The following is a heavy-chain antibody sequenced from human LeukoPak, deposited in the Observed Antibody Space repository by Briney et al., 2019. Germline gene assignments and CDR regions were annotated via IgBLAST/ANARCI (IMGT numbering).Heavy chain of an antibody. V-gene: IGHV1-18*01. CDR2: ISAYNGNT. CDR3: ARDRNYYDSSGHYLSDY. CDR1: GYTFTSYG. Sequence: ASVNVSCKASGYTFTSYGISWVRQAPGQGLEWMGWISAYNGNTNYAQKLQGRVTMTTDTSTSTAYMELRSLRSDDTAVYYCARDRNYYDSSGHYLSDYWGQGTLVTVSS. D-gene: IGHD3-22*01. J-gene: IGHJ4*02.